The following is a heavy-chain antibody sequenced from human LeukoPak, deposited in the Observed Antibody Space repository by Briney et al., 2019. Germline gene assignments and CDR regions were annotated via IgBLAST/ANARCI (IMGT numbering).Heavy chain of an antibody. D-gene: IGHD2-2*01. V-gene: IGHV1-69*13. CDR2: IIPIFGTA. J-gene: IGHJ5*02. Sequence: SVKVSCKASGYTFTGYYMHWVRQAPGQGLEWMGGIIPIFGTANCTQKFQGRVTITADESTSTAYMELSSLRSEDTAVYYCARDGRPVVVPAAIVAGMHWFDPWGQGTLVTVSS. CDR1: GYTFTGYY. CDR3: ARDGRPVVVPAAIVAGMHWFDP.